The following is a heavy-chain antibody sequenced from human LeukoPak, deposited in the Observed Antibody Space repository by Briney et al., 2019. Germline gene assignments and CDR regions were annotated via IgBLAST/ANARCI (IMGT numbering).Heavy chain of an antibody. CDR2: IRYDGRNK. D-gene: IGHD3-16*01. CDR1: GLTFSNYG. CDR3: AKEYYDYVWGTLRTAFDI. Sequence: GGSLRLSCAAAGLTFSNYGMHWVRQAPGKGLQWVAYIRYDGRNKYSADSVKGRFTIYRDNSKSTLYLQMNSLRPEDTAVYYCAKEYYDYVWGTLRTAFDIWGQGTMVTVSS. J-gene: IGHJ3*02. V-gene: IGHV3-30*02.